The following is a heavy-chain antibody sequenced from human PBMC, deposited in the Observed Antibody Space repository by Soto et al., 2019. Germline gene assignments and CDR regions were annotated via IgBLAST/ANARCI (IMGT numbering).Heavy chain of an antibody. V-gene: IGHV5-51*01. CDR3: ARYCSGGSCYSHSFDY. CDR1: GYSFTSYW. D-gene: IGHD2-15*01. J-gene: IGHJ4*02. Sequence: PGESLKISCKGSGYSFTSYWIGWVRQMPGKGLEWMGIIYPGDSDTRYSPSFQGQVTIPADKSISTAYLQWSSLKASDTAMYYCARYCSGGSCYSHSFDYWGQGTLVTVSS. CDR2: IYPGDSDT.